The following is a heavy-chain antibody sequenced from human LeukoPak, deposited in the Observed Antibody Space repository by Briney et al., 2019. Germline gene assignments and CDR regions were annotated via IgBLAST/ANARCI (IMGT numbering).Heavy chain of an antibody. J-gene: IGHJ4*02. CDR2: INPNSGGT. Sequence: ASVKVSCKASGYTFTGYYMHWVRQAPGQGLEWMGWINPNSGGTNYAQKFQGRVTMTRDTSISTAYMELSSLRSEDTAVYYCARDLGSYDSSGYPYSTFDYWGQGTLVTVSS. CDR1: GYTFTGYY. CDR3: ARDLGSYDSSGYPYSTFDY. V-gene: IGHV1-2*02. D-gene: IGHD3-22*01.